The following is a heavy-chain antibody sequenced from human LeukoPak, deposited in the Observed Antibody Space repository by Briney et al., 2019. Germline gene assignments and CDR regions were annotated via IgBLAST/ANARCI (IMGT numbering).Heavy chain of an antibody. D-gene: IGHD1-14*01. CDR1: GFTFSSYG. CDR3: ARDSGNPAP. Sequence: GRSLRLSCAASGFTFSSYGMHWVRQAPGKGLEWVAVIWYDGSNKYYADSVKGRFTISRDNSKNTLYLQMDSLRAEDTAVYYCARDSGNPAPWGQGTLVTVSS. J-gene: IGHJ5*02. V-gene: IGHV3-33*01. CDR2: IWYDGSNK.